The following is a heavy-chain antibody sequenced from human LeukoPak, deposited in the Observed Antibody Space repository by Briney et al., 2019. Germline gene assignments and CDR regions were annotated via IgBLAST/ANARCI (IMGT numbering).Heavy chain of an antibody. D-gene: IGHD3-22*01. V-gene: IGHV4-39*07. Sequence: SETLSLTCTVSGGSISSYYWSWIRQPPGKGLEWIGSIYYSGSTYYNPSLKSRVTISVDTSNNQFSLKLSSVTAADTAVYYCAREDDSSGYYFGYWGQGTLVTVSS. CDR1: GGSISSYY. J-gene: IGHJ4*02. CDR3: AREDDSSGYYFGY. CDR2: IYYSGST.